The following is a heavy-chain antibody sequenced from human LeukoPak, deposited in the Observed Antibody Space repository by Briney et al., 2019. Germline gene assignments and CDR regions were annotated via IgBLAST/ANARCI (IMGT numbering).Heavy chain of an antibody. V-gene: IGHV3-9*01. CDR2: ISWNSGSI. J-gene: IGHJ5*02. CDR3: ARSPYRRFYDSSGYYYGNWFDP. CDR1: GFTFDDYA. Sequence: PGGSLRLSCAASGFTFDDYAMHWVRQAPGKGLEWVSGISWNSGSIGYADSVKGRFTISRDNAKNSLYLQMNSLRAEDTALYYCARSPYRRFYDSSGYYYGNWFDPWGQGTLVTVSS. D-gene: IGHD3-22*01.